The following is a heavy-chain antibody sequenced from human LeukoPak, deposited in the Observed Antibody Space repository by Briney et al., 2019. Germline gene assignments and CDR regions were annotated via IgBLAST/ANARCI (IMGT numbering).Heavy chain of an antibody. V-gene: IGHV3-21*01. CDR1: GFTSSSYS. CDR3: ARDGRVTVGATRYGY. D-gene: IGHD1-26*01. Sequence: GGSLRLSCAPTGFTSSSYSMDWVCSAPGKGLEWVSSVSSSSYIYYADSVKGRFTISRDNAKNSLYLKMNSLRAEDTAVYYCARDGRVTVGATRYGYWGQGTLVTVSS. J-gene: IGHJ4*02. CDR2: VSSSSYI.